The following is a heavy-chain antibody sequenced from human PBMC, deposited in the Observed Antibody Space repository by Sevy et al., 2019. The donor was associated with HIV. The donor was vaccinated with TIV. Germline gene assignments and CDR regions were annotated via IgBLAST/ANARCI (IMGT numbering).Heavy chain of an antibody. CDR2: INHSGST. V-gene: IGHV4-34*01. Sequence: SETLSLTCAVYGGSFSGYYWSWIRQPPGKGLEWIGEINHSGSTNYNPSLKSRVTISVDTSKNQFSLKLSSVTAADTAVYYCARGDGDYIPRYYYGMDVWGQGTTVTVSS. D-gene: IGHD4-17*01. J-gene: IGHJ6*02. CDR1: GGSFSGYY. CDR3: ARGDGDYIPRYYYGMDV.